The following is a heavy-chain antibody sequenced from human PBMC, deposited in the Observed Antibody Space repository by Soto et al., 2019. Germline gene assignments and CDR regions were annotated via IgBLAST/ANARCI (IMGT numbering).Heavy chain of an antibody. CDR3: VRGGGSVAATPWWFDP. J-gene: IGHJ5*02. D-gene: IGHD2-15*01. V-gene: IGHV4-34*01. CDR2: INHSGST. Sequence: SETLSLTCAVYGGSFSGYYWSWIRQPPGKGLEWIGEINHSGSTNYNPSLKSRVTISVDTCKNQFSLKLSSVTAADTAVYYGVRGGGSVAATPWWFDPWGQGTLVTVSS. CDR1: GGSFSGYY.